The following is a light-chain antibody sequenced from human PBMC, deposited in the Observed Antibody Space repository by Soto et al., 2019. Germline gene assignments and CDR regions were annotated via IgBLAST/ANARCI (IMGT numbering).Light chain of an antibody. V-gene: IGKV1-5*01. CDR2: SSS. CDR3: LQYNDYSWT. J-gene: IGKJ1*01. Sequence: DTPMTQSPSTLSASVGDRVTITCRASETISTWLAWYQQKPGQAPKLLIYSSSFLESGVPSRFSGSGSGTEFTLTISSLQPDDFATYYCLQYNDYSWTFGQGTKVQIK. CDR1: ETISTW.